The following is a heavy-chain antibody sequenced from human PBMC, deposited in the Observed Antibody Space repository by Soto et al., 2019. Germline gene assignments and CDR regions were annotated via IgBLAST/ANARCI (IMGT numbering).Heavy chain of an antibody. CDR2: IYPGDSDT. Sequence: GESRKISCKGSGYSFTSYWIGWVRQMPGKGLEWMGIIYPGDSDTRYSPSFQDQVTISADKSISTAYLQWSSLKASDTAMYYCARQGVEYSSSSPYYYYYYGMDVWGQGTTVTVSS. V-gene: IGHV5-51*01. CDR3: ARQGVEYSSSSPYYYYYYGMDV. J-gene: IGHJ6*02. CDR1: GYSFTSYW. D-gene: IGHD6-6*01.